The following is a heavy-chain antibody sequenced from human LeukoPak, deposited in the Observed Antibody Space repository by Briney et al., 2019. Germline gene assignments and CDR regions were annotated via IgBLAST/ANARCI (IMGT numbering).Heavy chain of an antibody. V-gene: IGHV4-34*01. J-gene: IGHJ4*02. CDR2: INHSGST. CDR3: ARDGRGEEYALYYFDY. CDR1: GASFSGYY. D-gene: IGHD2-21*01. Sequence: PSETLSLTCAVYGASFSGYYWSWIRQPPGKGLEWIGEINHSGSTNYNPSLKSRVTISVDTSKNQFSLKLSSVTAADTAVYYCARDGRGEEYALYYFDYWGQGTLVTVSS.